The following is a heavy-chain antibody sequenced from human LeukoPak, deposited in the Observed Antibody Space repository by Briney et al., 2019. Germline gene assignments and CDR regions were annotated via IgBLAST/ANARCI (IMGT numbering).Heavy chain of an antibody. CDR1: GITFSSQA. CDR2: ISGSGGST. J-gene: IGHJ4*02. CDR3: AKNKIAAAAYYFDY. V-gene: IGHV3-23*01. D-gene: IGHD6-13*01. Sequence: GGSLRLSCAASGITFSSQAMAWVRQAPGKGLEWVSAISGSGGSTYYADSVKGRFTISRDNSKNTLYLQMNSLRAEDTAVYYCAKNKIAAAAYYFDYWGQGTLVTVSS.